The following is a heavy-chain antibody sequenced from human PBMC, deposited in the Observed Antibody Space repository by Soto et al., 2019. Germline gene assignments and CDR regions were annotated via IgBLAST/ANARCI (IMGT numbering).Heavy chain of an antibody. CDR1: GGSLSESLSAYF. J-gene: IGHJ4*02. Sequence: QVQLQQWGAGLLKPSETLSLTCAVSGGSLSESLSAYFWNWIRQPPGKGLEWIGEFNPATTTYYNASLQSRATISLDTSKNQFTLKLSSVTAADTAVYYCTHGGAGPRLLNWGQGSLVAVSS. D-gene: IGHD6-6*01. V-gene: IGHV4-34*01. CDR2: FNPATTT. CDR3: THGGAGPRLLN.